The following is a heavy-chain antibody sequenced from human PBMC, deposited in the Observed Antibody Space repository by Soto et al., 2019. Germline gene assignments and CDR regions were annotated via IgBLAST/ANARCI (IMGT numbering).Heavy chain of an antibody. J-gene: IGHJ3*02. CDR2: IYDTWTT. D-gene: IGHD3-10*02. CDR3: ARGIVRGGFDI. CDR1: GGSMSENDYY. V-gene: IGHV4-30-4*01. Sequence: QVQLQEAGPGLVRPSQTLSLTCTVAGGSMSENDYYWSWLRQSPGQVLQWIGYIYDTWTTSYSPSLKSRVTMSADTSRNLFSLKLTSVTAADTALYFCARGIVRGGFDIWGQGTLVTVSS.